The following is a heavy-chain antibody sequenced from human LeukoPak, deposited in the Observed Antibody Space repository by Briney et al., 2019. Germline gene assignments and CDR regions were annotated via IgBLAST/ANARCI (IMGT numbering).Heavy chain of an antibody. CDR3: ARGVRQFDY. V-gene: IGHV4-31*03. Sequence: PSQTLSLTCTVSGGSISSGGYCWSWIRQHPGKGLEWIGYIYYSGSTYYNPSLKSRVTISVDTSKNQFSLKLSSVTAADTAVYYCARGVRQFDYWGQGTLVTVSS. D-gene: IGHD6-19*01. CDR1: GGSISSGGYC. CDR2: IYYSGST. J-gene: IGHJ4*02.